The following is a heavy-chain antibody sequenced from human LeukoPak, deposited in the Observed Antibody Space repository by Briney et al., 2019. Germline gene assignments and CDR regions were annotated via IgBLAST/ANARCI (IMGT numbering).Heavy chain of an antibody. V-gene: IGHV3-11*01. D-gene: IGHD5/OR15-5a*01. J-gene: IGHJ5*01. Sequence: PGGSLRLSCVASEFTFSDYYMTWIRQAPGKGLEWVSYISSSGMTIYYAASVKGRFTISRDNAKNSLHLQMNSLRAEDTAAYFCARGRGSVTGSWFDSWGRGTLVTVSS. CDR3: ARGRGSVTGSWFDS. CDR2: ISSSGMTI. CDR1: EFTFSDYY.